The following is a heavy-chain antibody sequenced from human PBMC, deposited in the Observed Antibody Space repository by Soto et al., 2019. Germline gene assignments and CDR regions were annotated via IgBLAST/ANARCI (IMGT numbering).Heavy chain of an antibody. Sequence: LRLSCAASGFTFSSYAMSWVRQAPGKGLEWVSAISGSGGSTYYADSVKGRFTISRDNSKNTLYLQMNSLRAEDTAVYYCAKDTFMVRGDLPPYYFDYWGQGTLVTVSS. V-gene: IGHV3-23*01. CDR2: ISGSGGST. J-gene: IGHJ4*02. CDR1: GFTFSSYA. CDR3: AKDTFMVRGDLPPYYFDY. D-gene: IGHD3-10*01.